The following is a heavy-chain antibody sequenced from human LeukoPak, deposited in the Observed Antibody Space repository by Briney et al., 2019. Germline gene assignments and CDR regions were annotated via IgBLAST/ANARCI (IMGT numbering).Heavy chain of an antibody. V-gene: IGHV4-4*07. D-gene: IGHD4-17*01. CDR3: AGMTTVTSDYYYYYMDV. CDR1: GGSISSYY. CDR2: IYTTGST. J-gene: IGHJ6*03. Sequence: SETLSLTCTVSGGSISSYYWSWIRQPAGKGLEWIGRIYTTGSTNYSPSLKSRVTMSVDTSKNQFSLKLSSVTAADTAVYYCAGMTTVTSDYYYYYMDVWGKGTTVTISS.